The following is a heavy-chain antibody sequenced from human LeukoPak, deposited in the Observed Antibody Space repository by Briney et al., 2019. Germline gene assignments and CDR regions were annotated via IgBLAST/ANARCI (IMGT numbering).Heavy chain of an antibody. CDR2: INPNTGVT. V-gene: IGHV1-2*02. D-gene: IGHD1-26*01. J-gene: IGHJ6*02. CDR1: GYSFTGYY. Sequence: ASVKVSCKTSGYSFTGYYMHWVRQAPGQRLEWMGWINPNTGVTNYAQKFQGRVTMTRGTSITTAYMDLSSLRSDDTAVYYCARDGIRGLHSGMDVWGQGTTVSVSS. CDR3: ARDGIRGLHSGMDV.